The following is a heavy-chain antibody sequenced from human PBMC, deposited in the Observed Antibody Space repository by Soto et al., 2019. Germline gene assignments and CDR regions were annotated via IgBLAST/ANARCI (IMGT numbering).Heavy chain of an antibody. D-gene: IGHD2-21*01. CDR3: ANHDYGGNRV. CDR2: ISRSSSHM. J-gene: IGHJ4*02. Sequence: NPGGSLRLSCTASGFTVSNYSMNWIRQAPGKGLEWVSSISRSSSHMFYADSVRGRFTISRDNAKNSLYLEMSSLRVEDTAIYYCANHDYGGNRVWGQGTLVTVSS. V-gene: IGHV3-21*01. CDR1: GFTVSNYS.